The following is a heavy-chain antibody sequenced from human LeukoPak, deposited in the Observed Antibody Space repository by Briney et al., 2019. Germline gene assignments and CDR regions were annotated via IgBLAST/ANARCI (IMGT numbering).Heavy chain of an antibody. Sequence: SETLSLTCTVSGGSISGRSHYRGWIRQPPGKGLEWIGTIYYSGSTYYSPSLKSRVTISVDTSKSQFSLKLSSVTAADTAVYYCATDGYNPIDYWGQGTLVTVSS. V-gene: IGHV4-39*07. CDR3: ATDGYNPIDY. J-gene: IGHJ4*02. D-gene: IGHD5-24*01. CDR2: IYYSGST. CDR1: GGSISGRSHY.